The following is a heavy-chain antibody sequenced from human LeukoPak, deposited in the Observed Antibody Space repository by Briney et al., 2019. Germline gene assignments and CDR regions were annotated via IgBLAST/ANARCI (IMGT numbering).Heavy chain of an antibody. Sequence: GGSLRLSCAASGFTFNIFSMNWVRQAPGKGLEWVSSISSSSTYIYYADSVKGRFTISRDNAENSLYLQMNSLRDTAVYYCARGYSSGLYGAEYFQHWGQGTLVTVS. V-gene: IGHV3-21*01. CDR3: ARGYSSGLYGAEYFQH. CDR1: GFTFNIFS. J-gene: IGHJ1*01. CDR2: ISSSSTYI. D-gene: IGHD6-19*01.